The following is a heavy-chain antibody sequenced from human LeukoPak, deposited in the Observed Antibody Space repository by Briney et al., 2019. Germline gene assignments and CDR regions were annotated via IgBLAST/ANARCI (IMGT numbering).Heavy chain of an antibody. J-gene: IGHJ4*02. CDR2: ITYDGAFDGGKT. Sequence: PGGSLRLSCEASGLSLSNYPMHWVRQAPGKGLEWITLITYDGAFDGGKTYYADSVKGRFTISRDNSKNTLYLQMNSLRAEDTAVYYCAKGTRGRWLQFTGYWYYFDYWGQGTLVTVSS. CDR3: AKGTRGRWLQFTGYWYYFDY. CDR1: GLSLSNYP. V-gene: IGHV3-30*07. D-gene: IGHD5-24*01.